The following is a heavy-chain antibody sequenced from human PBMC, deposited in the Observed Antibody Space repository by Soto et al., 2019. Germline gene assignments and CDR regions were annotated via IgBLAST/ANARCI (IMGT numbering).Heavy chain of an antibody. CDR1: GVTVINTY. CDR2: IYTAGGT. CDR3: ARVLPVEKGGFDP. D-gene: IGHD2-2*01. V-gene: IGHV3-53*01. J-gene: IGHJ5*02. Sequence: RLSWAASGVTVINTYMTWVRQPPGKGLECVSVIYTAGGTNYADSVKGRFITSRDNSKDTLYLQITSLTAEDTAVYYCARVLPVEKGGFDPWDKATPFTVSS.